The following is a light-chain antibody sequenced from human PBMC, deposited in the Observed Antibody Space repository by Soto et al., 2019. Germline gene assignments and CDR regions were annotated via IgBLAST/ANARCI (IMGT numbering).Light chain of an antibody. CDR3: QQRSDWPPT. CDR2: DAS. CDR1: QSVRSY. V-gene: IGKV3-11*01. Sequence: EIVLTQSPATLSLSPGERATLSCRASQSVRSYLAWYQQKPGQAPRLLISDASNRATGIPARFSGSGSGTDFTLTISSLEPEDFAVYYCQQRSDWPPTFGQGTRLEIK. J-gene: IGKJ5*01.